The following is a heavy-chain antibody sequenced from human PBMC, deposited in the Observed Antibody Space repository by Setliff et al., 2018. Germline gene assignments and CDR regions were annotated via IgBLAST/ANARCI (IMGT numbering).Heavy chain of an antibody. J-gene: IGHJ6*02. V-gene: IGHV1-2*04. CDR3: ARDLLYSGSYFGYYYGMDV. Sequence: ASVKVSCKASGYTFTGYYMHWVRQAPGQGLEWMGWINPNRGGTNYAQKFQGWVTMTRDTAISTAYMELSRLRSDDTAVYYCARDLLYSGSYFGYYYGMDVWGQGTTVTGLL. CDR1: GYTFTGYY. CDR2: INPNRGGT. D-gene: IGHD1-26*01.